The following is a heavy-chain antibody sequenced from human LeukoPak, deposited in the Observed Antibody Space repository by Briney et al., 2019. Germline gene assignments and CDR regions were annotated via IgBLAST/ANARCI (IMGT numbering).Heavy chain of an antibody. D-gene: IGHD5-24*01. J-gene: IGHJ4*02. CDR2: IYSGGST. CDR1: GFTFSDYY. Sequence: GGSLRLSCAASGFTFSDYYMSWVRQAPGKGLEWVSVIYSGGSTYYADSVKGRFTISRDNSKNTLYLQMNSLRAEDTAVYYCAREARDGYSPEDYWGQGTLVTVSS. V-gene: IGHV3-53*01. CDR3: AREARDGYSPEDY.